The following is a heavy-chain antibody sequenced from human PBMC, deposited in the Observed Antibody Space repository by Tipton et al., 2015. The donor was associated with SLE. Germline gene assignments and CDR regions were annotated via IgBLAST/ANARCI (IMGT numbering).Heavy chain of an antibody. CDR3: ARGRRNWGLDY. J-gene: IGHJ4*02. CDR2: IYISGGS. Sequence: GLVKPSETLSLTCTVSGGSISSSSYYWGWIRQPPGKGLEWIGRIYISGGSTYNPSLKSRVTISVDTSKNQFSLKLSSVTAADTAVYYCARGRRNWGLDYWGQGTLVTVSS. D-gene: IGHD7-27*01. CDR1: GGSISSSSYY. V-gene: IGHV4-39*07.